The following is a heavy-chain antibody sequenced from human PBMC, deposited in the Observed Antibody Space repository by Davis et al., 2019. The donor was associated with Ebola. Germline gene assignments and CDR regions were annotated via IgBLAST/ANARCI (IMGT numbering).Heavy chain of an antibody. CDR2: IIPIFGTP. J-gene: IGHJ4*02. D-gene: IGHD2-15*01. Sequence: AASVKVSCKASGGTFSSYAISWVRQAPGQGLEWMGGIIPIFGTPSSAQKFQGRVRITADASTSTVYMELSSLRFEDTAIYYCARDGEYCSGGSCYSFDYWGQGTPVTVSS. CDR3: ARDGEYCSGGSCYSFDY. V-gene: IGHV1-69*13. CDR1: GGTFSSYA.